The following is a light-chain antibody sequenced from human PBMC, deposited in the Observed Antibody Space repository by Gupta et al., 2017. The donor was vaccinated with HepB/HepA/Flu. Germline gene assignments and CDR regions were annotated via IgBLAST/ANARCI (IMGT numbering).Light chain of an antibody. CDR2: GAS. Sequence: MVVTTPPGTLSSVPGERSTLTCSTSQSVSSSYLAWYQQRPGQAPRLLIYGASSRATGISDRFSGSGSETDFTLTISRLEAEDFAVYYCQQYGSAPWTFGQGTKVESK. J-gene: IGKJ1*01. V-gene: IGKV3-20*01. CDR3: QQYGSAPWT. CDR1: QSVSSSY.